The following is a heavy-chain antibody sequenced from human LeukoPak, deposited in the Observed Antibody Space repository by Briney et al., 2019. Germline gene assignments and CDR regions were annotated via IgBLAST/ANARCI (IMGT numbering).Heavy chain of an antibody. Sequence: ASVKVSCKASGYTFTANYLHWVRQAPGQGLEWMGWTYPNSGDTNYAQKFQGRVTMTRDTSISTAYMELSGLRSDDTAVYYCAREIWYYDPWGQGTLVTVSS. CDR3: AREIWYYDP. V-gene: IGHV1-2*02. CDR1: GYTFTANY. J-gene: IGHJ5*02. CDR2: TYPNSGDT. D-gene: IGHD6-13*01.